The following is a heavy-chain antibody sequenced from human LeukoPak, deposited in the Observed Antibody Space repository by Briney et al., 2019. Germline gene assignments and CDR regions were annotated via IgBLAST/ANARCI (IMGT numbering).Heavy chain of an antibody. CDR1: GSSLSGYW. CDR3: ARDPRNVGLAP. J-gene: IGHJ5*02. V-gene: IGHV3-74*01. CDR2: NNGDGSTT. D-gene: IGHD2-15*01. Sequence: GGSLRLSCVASGSSLSGYWMYWVRQAPGKGLMYISRNNGDGSTTNYADVVKGRFTMSRDNVKNTLYLQMNSLRVEDTAVYYCARDPRNVGLAPWGQGTLVTVSS.